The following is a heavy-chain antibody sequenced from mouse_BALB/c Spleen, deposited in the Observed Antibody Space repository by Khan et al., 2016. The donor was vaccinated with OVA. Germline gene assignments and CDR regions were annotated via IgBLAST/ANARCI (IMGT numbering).Heavy chain of an antibody. V-gene: IGHV2-6-7*01. CDR3: ARELRLGGFAY. CDR2: IWGDGSS. D-gene: IGHD1-2*01. CDR1: GFSLTDYG. Sequence: VQLQESGPGLVAPSQSLSITCTVSGFSLTDYGINWIRQPPGKGLEWLGMIWGDGSSDYNSALKSRLSISKDNSKSQVFLKMNSLQTEDTARFYCARELRLGGFAYWGQGTLVTVSA. J-gene: IGHJ3*01.